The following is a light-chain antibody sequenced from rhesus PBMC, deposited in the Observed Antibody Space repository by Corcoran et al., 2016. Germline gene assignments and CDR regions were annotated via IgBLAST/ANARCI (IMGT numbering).Light chain of an antibody. CDR2: GAS. CDR1: QSVRDY. J-gene: IGKJ2*01. V-gene: IGKV3-10*01. CDR3: YQHTSGYS. Sequence: QVILTQSPATLSLSPGERATLSCRASQSVRDYLAWYQQKPGQAPRLLIYGASSRATGVPDMFSGSGSGTDVTLTISSLEPEDVGVYHCYQHTSGYSFGLGTKVEIK.